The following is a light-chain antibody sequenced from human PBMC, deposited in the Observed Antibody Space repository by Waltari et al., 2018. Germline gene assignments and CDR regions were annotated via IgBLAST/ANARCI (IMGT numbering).Light chain of an antibody. J-gene: IGLJ1*01. V-gene: IGLV2-14*01. CDR1: ESDAGAYTF. Sequence: QSALPQPASVPGSPGQSIITSCTGTESDAGAYTFFSWYRQPPGQAPHLSIYEVSERPPGISDRFSGAKSDNTPSLTISGLQADDEAVYYCSSYTTSNAPGVFGTGTKVTVL. CDR2: EVS. CDR3: SSYTTSNAPGV.